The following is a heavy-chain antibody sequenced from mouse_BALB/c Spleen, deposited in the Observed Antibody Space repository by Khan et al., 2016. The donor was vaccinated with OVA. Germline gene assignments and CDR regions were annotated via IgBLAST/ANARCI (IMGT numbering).Heavy chain of an antibody. CDR1: GFSLTSYG. J-gene: IGHJ3*01. Sequence: VQLQESGPGLVQPSQSLSITCTVSGFSLTSYGVHWVRQSPGKGLEWLGVIWSGGSTDYNAAFISRLSISKDNSKSQVFFQMNSLQANDTAIYYCTRRCYYYGKGAWFPYWGQGTLVTVSA. D-gene: IGHD1-1*01. CDR3: TRRCYYYGKGAWFPY. CDR2: IWSGGST. V-gene: IGHV2-2*02.